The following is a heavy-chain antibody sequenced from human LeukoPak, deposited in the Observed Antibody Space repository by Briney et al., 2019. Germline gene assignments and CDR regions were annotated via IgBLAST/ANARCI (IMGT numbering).Heavy chain of an antibody. CDR1: GGSISSGDYY. V-gene: IGHV4-30-4*01. CDR2: IYYSGST. D-gene: IGHD3-22*01. CDR3: ARGTYYYDSSGYYHFDY. J-gene: IGHJ2*01. Sequence: SETLSLTCTVSGGSISSGDYYWSWIRQPPGKGLEWIGYIYYSGSTYYNPSLKSRVTISVDTSKNQFSLKLSSVTAADTAVYYCARGTYYYDSSGYYHFDYWGRGTLVTVSS.